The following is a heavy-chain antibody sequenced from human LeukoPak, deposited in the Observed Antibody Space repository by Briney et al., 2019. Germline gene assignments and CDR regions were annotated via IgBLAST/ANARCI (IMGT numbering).Heavy chain of an antibody. CDR3: ARGPGIYVAGVFDY. J-gene: IGHJ4*02. CDR1: GFGYSCYG. CDR2: ISAYTGQT. Sequence: AAVKLSCKASGFGYSCYGINGVRQAPGPRLEWVGCISAYTGQTKYLQKMRGRVSMTTDTSTNKAYMELRSLTSDDTAVEYCARGPGIYVAGVFDYWGKGSLVIVSS. V-gene: IGHV1-18*04. D-gene: IGHD6-19*01.